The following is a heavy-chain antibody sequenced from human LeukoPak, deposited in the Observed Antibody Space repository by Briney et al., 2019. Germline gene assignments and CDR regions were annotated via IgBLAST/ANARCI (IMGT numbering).Heavy chain of an antibody. CDR2: IANDGRDK. Sequence: GGSLRLSCAASGFTCSNYAMHWVRQPPGKGLEWVAVIANDGRDKHHADSVKGRFTISRDNSKNTLYVQMDSLRAEDTALYYCARDRSAPARYDFDSWGQGTLVTVSS. CDR3: ARDRSAPARYDFDS. V-gene: IGHV3-30*04. CDR1: GFTCSNYA. D-gene: IGHD2-15*01. J-gene: IGHJ4*02.